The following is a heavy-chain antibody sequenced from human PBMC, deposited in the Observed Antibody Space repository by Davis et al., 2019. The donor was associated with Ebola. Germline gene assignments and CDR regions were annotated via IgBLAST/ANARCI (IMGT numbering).Heavy chain of an antibody. CDR2: ISSSSSYI. Sequence: PGGSLRLSCAASGFTFSSYSMNWVRQAPGKGLEWVSSISSSSSYIYYADSVKGRFTISRDNAKNSLYLQMNSLRAEDTAVYYCARDDSGIAVAGYWYFDLWGRGTLVTVSS. CDR3: ARDDSGIAVAGYWYFDL. D-gene: IGHD6-19*01. J-gene: IGHJ2*01. CDR1: GFTFSSYS. V-gene: IGHV3-21*04.